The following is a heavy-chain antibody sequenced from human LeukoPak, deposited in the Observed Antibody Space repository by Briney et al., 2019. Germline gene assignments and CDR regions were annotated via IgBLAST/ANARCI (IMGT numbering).Heavy chain of an antibody. CDR2: ISYDGSNK. D-gene: IGHD1-26*01. V-gene: IGHV3-30*04. CDR1: GFTFRNYS. CDR3: ARGKRGSWYYYYYGMDV. J-gene: IGHJ6*02. Sequence: GALRLSCAASGFTFRNYSMHWVRQAPGKGLEWVAVISYDGSNKYYADSVKGRFTISRDNSKNTLYLQMNSLRAEDTAVYYCARGKRGSWYYYYYGMDVWGQGTTVTVSS.